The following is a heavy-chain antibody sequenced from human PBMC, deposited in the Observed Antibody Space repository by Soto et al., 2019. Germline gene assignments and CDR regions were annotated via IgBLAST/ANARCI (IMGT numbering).Heavy chain of an antibody. J-gene: IGHJ4*02. D-gene: IGHD3-22*01. CDR1: GGSISSGDYY. Sequence: SETLSLTCTVSGGSISSGDYYWSLIRQPPGKGLEWIGYIYYSGSTYYNPSLKSRVTISVDTSKNQFSLKLSSVTAADTAVYYCARGIENYYDSSGYYLGPAGFAFDIWGQGTLVTVSS. CDR3: ARGIENYYDSSGYYLGPAGFAFDI. CDR2: IYYSGST. V-gene: IGHV4-30-4*01.